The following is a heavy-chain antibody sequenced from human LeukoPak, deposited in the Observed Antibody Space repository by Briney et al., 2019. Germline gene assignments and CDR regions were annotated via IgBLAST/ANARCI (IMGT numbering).Heavy chain of an antibody. Sequence: PSETLSLTCAVYGGSFSGYYWSWIRQPPGKGLEWIGEINHSGSTNYNPSLKSRVTISVDTSKNQFSLKLSSVTAADTAVYYYARQRITMVRGGNRHMDAWGKGTTVTVSS. CDR3: ARQRITMVRGGNRHMDA. J-gene: IGHJ6*04. CDR2: INHSGST. D-gene: IGHD3-10*01. V-gene: IGHV4-34*01. CDR1: GGSFSGYY.